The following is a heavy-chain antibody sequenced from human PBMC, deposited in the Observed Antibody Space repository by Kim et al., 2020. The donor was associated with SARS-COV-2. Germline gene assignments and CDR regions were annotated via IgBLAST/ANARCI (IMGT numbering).Heavy chain of an antibody. CDR2: IRSKAYGGTT. D-gene: IGHD2-21*02. V-gene: IGHV3-49*03. CDR1: GFTFGDYA. CDR3: TRAGCGGDCYLYYYYYYGMDV. J-gene: IGHJ6*02. Sequence: GGSLRLSCTASGFTFGDYAMSWFRQAPGKGLEWVGFIRSKAYGGTTEYAASVKGRFTISRDDSKSIAYLQMNSLKTEDTAVYYCTRAGCGGDCYLYYYYYYGMDVWGQGTTVTVSS.